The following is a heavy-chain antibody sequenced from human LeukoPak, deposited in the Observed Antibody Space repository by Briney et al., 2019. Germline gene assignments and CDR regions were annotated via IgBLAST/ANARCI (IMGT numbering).Heavy chain of an antibody. CDR2: IYYSENT. Sequence: SETLPLTCTVPGDSISSYYWSWIRQPPGRGLEWIGYIYYSENTNYNPSLKSRVTISVDTSKNQFSLKLSSVTAADTAVYYCARGRYCSGGSCQFDYWGQGTLVTVSS. J-gene: IGHJ4*02. V-gene: IGHV4-59*01. CDR1: GDSISSYY. D-gene: IGHD2-15*01. CDR3: ARGRYCSGGSCQFDY.